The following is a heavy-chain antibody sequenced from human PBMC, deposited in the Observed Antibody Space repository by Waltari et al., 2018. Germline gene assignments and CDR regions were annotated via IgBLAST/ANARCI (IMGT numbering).Heavy chain of an antibody. Sequence: QVQLVESGGGVVQPGGSLRLPCAASGSTFSSYGMHGVRQAPGKGLEWVAVISYDGSNKYYADSVKGRFTISRDNSKNTLYLQMNSLRAEDTAVYYCAKDRVGGNSFDYWGQGTLVTVSS. CDR3: AKDRVGGNSFDY. CDR1: GSTFSSYG. V-gene: IGHV3-30*18. CDR2: ISYDGSNK. J-gene: IGHJ4*02. D-gene: IGHD2-15*01.